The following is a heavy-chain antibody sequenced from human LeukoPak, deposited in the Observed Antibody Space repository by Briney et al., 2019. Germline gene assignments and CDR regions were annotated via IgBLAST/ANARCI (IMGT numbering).Heavy chain of an antibody. CDR1: GYTFTSYG. J-gene: IGHJ4*02. D-gene: IGHD3-10*01. Sequence: ASVKVSCKASGYTFTSYGISWVRQAPGQGLEWMGWISAYKGTANYAQKFQGRVSMTRDTSTSTAYMDLKSLRSDDTAVYYCARAISGHFTMVRGVLVQGIYFDSWGQGTLVTVSS. V-gene: IGHV1-18*01. CDR2: ISAYKGTA. CDR3: ARAISGHFTMVRGVLVQGIYFDS.